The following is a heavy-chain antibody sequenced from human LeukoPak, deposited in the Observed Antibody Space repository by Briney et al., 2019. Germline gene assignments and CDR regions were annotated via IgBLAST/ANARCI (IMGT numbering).Heavy chain of an antibody. Sequence: GGSLRLSCAASGFTFDDYAMHWVRQAPGKGLEWVSGISWNSGSIGYADSVKGRFTISRDNAKNSLYLQMNSLRAEDTAVYYCARPYRGRKRYAFDIWGQGTMVTVSS. CDR3: ARPYRGRKRYAFDI. D-gene: IGHD1-26*01. CDR1: GFTFDDYA. V-gene: IGHV3-9*01. CDR2: ISWNSGSI. J-gene: IGHJ3*02.